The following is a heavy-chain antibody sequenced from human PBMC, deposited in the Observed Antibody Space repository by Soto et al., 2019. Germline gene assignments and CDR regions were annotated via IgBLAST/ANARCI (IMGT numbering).Heavy chain of an antibody. V-gene: IGHV3-23*01. J-gene: IGHJ5*02. CDR1: GFIFKDFA. CDR3: TKGDSSGYFDPSTGYSTPDH. CDR2: ITTSDDIT. Sequence: DVQLFESGGGLVEPGESLRLSCAASGFIFKDFAMSWVRQAPGKGLEWVSTITTSDDITYSADSVRGRFTISRDNSANTLFLQMSSLRGDDTATYYCTKGDSSGYFDPSTGYSTPDHWGQGTLDTVSS. D-gene: IGHD3-3*01.